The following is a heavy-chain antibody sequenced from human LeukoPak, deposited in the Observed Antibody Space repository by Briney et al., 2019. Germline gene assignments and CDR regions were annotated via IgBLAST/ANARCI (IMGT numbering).Heavy chain of an antibody. CDR2: IKQDGSEK. J-gene: IGHJ4*02. CDR1: GFTFSTYW. D-gene: IGHD6-13*01. CDR3: TREAAAGIDY. Sequence: PGGSLRLSCAVSGFTFSTYWMSWVRQAPGKGLEWVANIKQDGSEKYYLDSVKGRFTISRDNAKNSLYLQMNSLRAEDTAVYFCTREAAAGIDYWGQGTPVTVSS. V-gene: IGHV3-7*01.